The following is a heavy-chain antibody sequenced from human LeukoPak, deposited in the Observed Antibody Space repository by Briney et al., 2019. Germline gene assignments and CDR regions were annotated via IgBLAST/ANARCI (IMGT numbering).Heavy chain of an antibody. CDR3: AHLRLTPAAHFDY. J-gene: IGHJ4*02. CDR1: GVSLMTGAVG. V-gene: IGHV2-5*02. CDR2: IYWDDER. Sequence: SGPTPFEPPQHRTLTSSFSGVSLMTGAVGVGGVRQPPVKALEWLALIYWDDERAYSPSLKSRLTITKDTSKNQVVLTMTNMDPVDTATYYCAHLRLTPAAHFDYWGQGTLVTVSS. D-gene: IGHD3-16*01.